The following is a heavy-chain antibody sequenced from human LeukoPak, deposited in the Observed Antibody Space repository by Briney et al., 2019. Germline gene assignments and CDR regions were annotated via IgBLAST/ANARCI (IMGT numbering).Heavy chain of an antibody. CDR2: ISSSSRTI. CDR3: AKAEPASGYDY. V-gene: IGHV3-48*01. Sequence: GGSLRLSCAASGFTFSSYSMNWVRQAPGKGLEGVSYISSSSRTIYYADSVKGRFTISRDNAKNSVYLQMNSLRAEDTAVYYCAKAEPASGYDYWGQGTLVTVSS. CDR1: GFTFSSYS. J-gene: IGHJ4*02. D-gene: IGHD1-14*01.